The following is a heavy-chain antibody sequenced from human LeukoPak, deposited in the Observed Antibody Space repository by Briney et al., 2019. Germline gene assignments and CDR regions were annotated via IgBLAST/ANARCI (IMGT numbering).Heavy chain of an antibody. CDR1: GFTFSSYW. D-gene: IGHD6-13*01. CDR2: IKQDGSEK. V-gene: IGHV3-7*02. Sequence: PGGSLRLSRAASGFTFSSYWMSWVRQAPGKGLEWVANIKQDGSEKYYVDSVKGRFTISRDNAKNSLYLQMNSLRAEDTAVYYCATTAAGDAFDIWGQGTMVTVSS. CDR3: ATTAAGDAFDI. J-gene: IGHJ3*02.